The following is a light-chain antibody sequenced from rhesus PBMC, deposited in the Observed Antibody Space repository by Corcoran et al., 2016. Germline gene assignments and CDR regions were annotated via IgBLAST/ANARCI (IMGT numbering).Light chain of an antibody. V-gene: IGKV1-74*01. J-gene: IGKJ3*01. CDR3: QHSYGTPFT. CDR1: ENVNNY. Sequence: DIQMTQSPSSLSTSVGDRVTITCRASENVNNYLHWYQQKPGKAPKVLIYKASTLQSGVPSRFSGSVSGTDFTLTISSLQPEDFATYYCQHSYGTPFTFGPGTRLDIK. CDR2: KAS.